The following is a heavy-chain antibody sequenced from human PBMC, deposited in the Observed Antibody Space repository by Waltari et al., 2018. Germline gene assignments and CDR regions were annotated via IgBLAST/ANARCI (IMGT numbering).Heavy chain of an antibody. D-gene: IGHD3-10*01. J-gene: IGHJ5*02. Sequence: QVQLVQSGAEVKKPGASVKVSCKASGYTFTGYYMHWVRQAPGQGLEWMGRINPNSGGTNYAQKFQGRVTMTRDTSISTAYMELSRLRSDDTAVYYCARGGYYGSGSYYWFDPWGQGTLVTVSS. CDR1: GYTFTGYY. CDR3: ARGGYYGSGSYYWFDP. V-gene: IGHV1-2*06. CDR2: INPNSGGT.